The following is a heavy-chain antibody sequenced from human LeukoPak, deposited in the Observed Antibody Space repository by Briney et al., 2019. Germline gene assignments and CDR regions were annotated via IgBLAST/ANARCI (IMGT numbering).Heavy chain of an antibody. CDR3: ARVLPPYYYDTFHAFDI. Sequence: GGSLRLSCAASALTFSDYWMTWVRQAPGKGLERVANIKEDGSEKYYVDSVKGRFTISRDNAKNSLYLQMSSLRDDDTAVYYCARVLPPYYYDTFHAFDIWGQGTMVTVSS. V-gene: IGHV3-7*01. CDR2: IKEDGSEK. CDR1: ALTFSDYW. D-gene: IGHD3-22*01. J-gene: IGHJ3*02.